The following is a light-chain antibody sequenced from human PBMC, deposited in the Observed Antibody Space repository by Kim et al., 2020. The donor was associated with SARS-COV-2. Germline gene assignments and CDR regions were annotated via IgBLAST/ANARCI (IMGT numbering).Light chain of an antibody. CDR3: QQRSDWWT. CDR1: QSVSSY. Sequence: SLSPGERATLSCRASQSVSSYLAWYQQKPGQAPRLLIYDAFNRASGIPARFTGSGSGTDFTLTISSLEPEDFAVYYCQQRSDWWTFGQGTKVDIK. J-gene: IGKJ1*01. V-gene: IGKV3-11*01. CDR2: DAF.